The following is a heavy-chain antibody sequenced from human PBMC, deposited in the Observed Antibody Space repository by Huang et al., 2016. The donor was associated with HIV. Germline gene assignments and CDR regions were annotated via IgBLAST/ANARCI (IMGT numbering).Heavy chain of an antibody. J-gene: IGHJ2*01. CDR1: GFTFNPYA. V-gene: IGHV3-64*07. Sequence: EVQLVESGGGLVQPGGSLRLSCAASGFTFNPYAMNWVRQAPGKGLEYVSGITSNGGSTYHADSVKGRVTISRDNSKNTLFLQMGSLRAEDMAVYYCARGYGSGSPYFDLWGRGTLVTVSS. D-gene: IGHD3-10*01. CDR2: ITSNGGST. CDR3: ARGYGSGSPYFDL.